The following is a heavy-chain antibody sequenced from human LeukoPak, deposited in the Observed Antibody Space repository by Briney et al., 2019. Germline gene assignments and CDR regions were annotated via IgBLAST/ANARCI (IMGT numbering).Heavy chain of an antibody. J-gene: IGHJ4*02. V-gene: IGHV1-2*02. CDR2: IHPKSGGT. CDR3: ARDGDAVMVDFDY. D-gene: IGHD2-15*01. Sequence: ASVKVSSKASGYTFIVYYMYWVRQAPGQGLEWVGWIHPKSGGTNYAQKFQGRVTMTRDTSISTAYIELSRLRSDDTAVYYCARDGDAVMVDFDYWGQGTLVSVSS. CDR1: GYTFIVYY.